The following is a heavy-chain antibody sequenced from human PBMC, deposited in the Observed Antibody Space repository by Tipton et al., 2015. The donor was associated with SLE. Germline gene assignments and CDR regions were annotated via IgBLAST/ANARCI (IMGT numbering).Heavy chain of an antibody. D-gene: IGHD1-26*01. CDR1: GVSITSGGYY. CDR3: ARQWGSLDY. J-gene: IGHJ4*02. Sequence: TLSLTCTVSGVSITSGGYYWTWIRQHPGKALEWIGYVYYSGSTYYNPSLKSRVIMSVDTSKNQLSLNLSSVTAADTAVYYCARQWGSLDYWGQGTLVTVSS. CDR2: VYYSGST. V-gene: IGHV4-31*03.